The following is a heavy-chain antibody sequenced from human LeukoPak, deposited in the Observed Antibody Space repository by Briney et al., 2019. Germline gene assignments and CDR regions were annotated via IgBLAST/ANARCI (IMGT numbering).Heavy chain of an antibody. CDR1: GGSISSGGYY. CDR2: IYYSGGT. D-gene: IGHD2-15*01. Sequence: SETLSLTCTVSGGSISSGGYYWSWIRQHPGKGLEWIGYIYYSGGTYYNPSLKSRVTISVDTSKNQFSLKLSSVTAAGTAVYYCARLAAEKYYYYYMDVWGKGTTVTVSS. V-gene: IGHV4-31*03. CDR3: ARLAAEKYYYYYMDV. J-gene: IGHJ6*03.